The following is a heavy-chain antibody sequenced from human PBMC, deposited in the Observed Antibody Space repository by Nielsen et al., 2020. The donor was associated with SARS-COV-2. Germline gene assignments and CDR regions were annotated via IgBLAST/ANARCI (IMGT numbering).Heavy chain of an antibody. J-gene: IGHJ6*03. V-gene: IGHV1-18*04. CDR3: ARARGEYSGSVDYYYYYMDV. CDR1: GYTFTSYY. D-gene: IGHD1-26*01. Sequence: ASVKVSCKASGYTFTSYYMHWVRQAPGQGLEWMGWISAYNGNTNYAQKLQGRVTMTTDTSTSTAYMELRSLRSDDTAVYYCARARGEYSGSVDYYYYYMDVWGKGTTVTVSS. CDR2: ISAYNGNT.